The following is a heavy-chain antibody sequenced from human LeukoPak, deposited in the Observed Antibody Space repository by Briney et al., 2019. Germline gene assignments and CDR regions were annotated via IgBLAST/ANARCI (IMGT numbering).Heavy chain of an antibody. CDR2: IYYSGST. CDR3: ARGPPHMSASWFRQPDRYFDP. D-gene: IGHD6-13*01. CDR1: GGSISSGGYY. V-gene: IGHV4-31*03. J-gene: IGHJ5*02. Sequence: SETLSLTCTVSGGSISSGGYYWSWIRQHPGKGLEWIGYIYYSGSTYYNPSLKSRVTISLDASKNQFSLKLSSVTAADTAIYYCARGPPHMSASWFRQPDRYFDPWGQGTLVTVSS.